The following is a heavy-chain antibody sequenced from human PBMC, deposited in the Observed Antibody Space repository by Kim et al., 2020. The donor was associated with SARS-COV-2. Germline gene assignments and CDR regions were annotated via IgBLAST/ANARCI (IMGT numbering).Heavy chain of an antibody. J-gene: IGHJ6*02. CDR2: ISGSGGST. CDR1: GFTFSSYA. Sequence: GGSLRLSCAASGFTFSSYAMSWVRQAPGKGLEWVSAISGSGGSTYYADSVKGRFTISRDNSKNTLYLQMNSLRAEDTAVYYCAKDPPDTHCGGDCYEPPLDVWGQGTTVTVSS. V-gene: IGHV3-23*01. D-gene: IGHD2-21*02. CDR3: AKDPPDTHCGGDCYEPPLDV.